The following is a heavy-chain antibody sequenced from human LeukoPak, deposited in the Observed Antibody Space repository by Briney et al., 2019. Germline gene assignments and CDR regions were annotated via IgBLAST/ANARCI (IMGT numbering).Heavy chain of an antibody. V-gene: IGHV5-51*01. J-gene: IGHJ4*02. CDR2: IHPGEYER. CDR3: VRATTVTLRFDY. CDR1: GYRFTSYW. Sequence: PGESLKISCKASGYRFTSYWIGWVRQMPGKGLEWMGVIHPGEYERRYSPSFEGQVTISADKSISTAYMELSRLSSDDTAVYYCVRATTVTLRFDYWGQGTLVTVSS. D-gene: IGHD4-17*01.